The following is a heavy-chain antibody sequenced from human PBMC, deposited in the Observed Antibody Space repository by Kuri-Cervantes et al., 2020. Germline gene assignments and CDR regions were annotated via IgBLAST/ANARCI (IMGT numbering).Heavy chain of an antibody. V-gene: IGHV1-8*02. D-gene: IGHD6-19*01. CDR3: AKDRVAVAGAGIDY. CDR1: GYTFTGYY. J-gene: IGHJ4*02. Sequence: ASVKVSCKASGYTFTGYYMHWVRQAPGQGLEWMGWMNPNSGNTGYAQKFQGRVTMTRNTSISTAYMELSSLRSEDTAVYYCAKDRVAVAGAGIDYWGQGTLVTVSS. CDR2: MNPNSGNT.